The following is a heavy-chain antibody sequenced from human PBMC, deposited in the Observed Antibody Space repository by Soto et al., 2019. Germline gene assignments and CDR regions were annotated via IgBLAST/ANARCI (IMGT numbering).Heavy chain of an antibody. Sequence: SETLSLTCTVSGGSISSYYWSWIRQPPGKGLEWIGYIYYSGITNYNPSLKSRVTISRDTSKNHYSLNLSSVTAADTAVYYCARAGDTMIRGVIIMNYYGMDVWGHGTTVTVSS. V-gene: IGHV4-59*12. CDR2: IYYSGIT. J-gene: IGHJ6*02. CDR1: GGSISSYY. CDR3: ARAGDTMIRGVIIMNYYGMDV. D-gene: IGHD3-10*01.